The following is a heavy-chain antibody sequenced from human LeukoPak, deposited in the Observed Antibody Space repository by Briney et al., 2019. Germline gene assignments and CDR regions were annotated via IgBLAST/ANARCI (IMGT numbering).Heavy chain of an antibody. Sequence: TTSETLSLTCTVSGGSVSSGSYYWSWIRQPPGKGLEWIGYIYYSGSTNYNPSLKSQVTISVDTSKNQFSLKLSSVTAADTAVYYCARDHDFWSGYLGYYYYGMDVWGQGTTVTVSS. V-gene: IGHV4-61*01. CDR1: GGSVSSGSYY. CDR3: ARDHDFWSGYLGYYYYGMDV. J-gene: IGHJ6*02. CDR2: IYYSGST. D-gene: IGHD3-3*01.